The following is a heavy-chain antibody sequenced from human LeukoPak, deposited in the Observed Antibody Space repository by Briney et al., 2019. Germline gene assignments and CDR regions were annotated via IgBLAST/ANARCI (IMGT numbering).Heavy chain of an antibody. CDR3: ARYTYGGAYFDY. D-gene: IGHD5-18*01. V-gene: IGHV4-59*08. J-gene: IGHJ4*02. CDR1: GGSISNYY. CDR2: IYYSGST. Sequence: MSSETLSLTCTVSGGSISNYYWSWVRQAPGKGLGWVGYIYYSGSTNINPSLNSRVTISVDTSKNQFSLKLNSVTAADTALYYCARYTYGGAYFDYWGQGTLVTVSS.